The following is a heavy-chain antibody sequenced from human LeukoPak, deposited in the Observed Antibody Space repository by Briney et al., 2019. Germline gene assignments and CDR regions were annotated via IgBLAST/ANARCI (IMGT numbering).Heavy chain of an antibody. CDR3: ARDPFYGSGSCSN. CDR1: GYTFTIYG. CDR2: ISAYNGNI. D-gene: IGHD3-10*01. J-gene: IGHJ4*02. V-gene: IGHV1-18*01. Sequence: GASVTVSCTASGYTFTIYGISWVRQAPGQGLEWMGWISAYNGNINYAQKLQGRVTMTTDTSTSTAYMELRSLRSDDTAVYYCARDPFYGSGSCSNWGQGTLVTVSS.